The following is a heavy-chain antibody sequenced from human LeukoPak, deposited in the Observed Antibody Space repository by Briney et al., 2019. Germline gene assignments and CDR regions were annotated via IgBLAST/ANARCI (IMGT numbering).Heavy chain of an antibody. Sequence: GGSLRLSCAASGFTFSSYSMNWVRQAPGKGLEWVSYISSSSSTIYYADSVKGRFTISRDNAKNSLYLQMNSLRAEDTAVYYCARDSHRARGYYDSSGYCFDYWGQGTLVTVSS. CDR3: ARDSHRARGYYDSSGYCFDY. CDR2: ISSSSSTI. CDR1: GFTFSSYS. J-gene: IGHJ4*02. D-gene: IGHD3-22*01. V-gene: IGHV3-48*04.